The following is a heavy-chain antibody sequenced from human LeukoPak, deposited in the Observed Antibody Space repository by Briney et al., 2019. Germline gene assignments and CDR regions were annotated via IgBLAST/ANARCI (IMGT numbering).Heavy chain of an antibody. CDR2: IIPILGIA. V-gene: IGHV1-69*10. D-gene: IGHD5-24*01. CDR1: GGTFSSYA. J-gene: IGHJ6*02. Sequence: GASVKVSCKASGGTFSSYAISWVRQAPGQGLEWMGRIIPILGIANYAQKFQGRVTITADKSTSTAYMELSSMRSEDTAVYYCAREGRDGYNEPNYYYYYGMDVWGQGTTVTVSS. CDR3: AREGRDGYNEPNYYYYYGMDV.